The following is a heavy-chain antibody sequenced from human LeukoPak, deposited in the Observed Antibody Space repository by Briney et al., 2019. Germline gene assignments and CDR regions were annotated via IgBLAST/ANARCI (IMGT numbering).Heavy chain of an antibody. CDR3: ARVGVTTERLYFDY. CDR1: GGSFSGYY. J-gene: IGHJ4*02. CDR2: INHSGST. V-gene: IGHV4-34*01. Sequence: SETLSLTCAVYGGSFSGYYWSWIRQPPGKGLEWIGEINHSGSTNYNPSLRSRVTISVDASKNQFSLKLSSVTAADTAVYYCARVGVTTERLYFDYWGQGTLVTVSS. D-gene: IGHD4-17*01.